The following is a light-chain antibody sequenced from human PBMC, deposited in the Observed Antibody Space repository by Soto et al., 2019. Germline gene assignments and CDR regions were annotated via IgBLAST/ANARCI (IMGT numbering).Light chain of an antibody. CDR2: GAS. CDR3: QQYNNWPWT. Sequence: EIVMTQSPATLSVSPGERATLSCRASQSVSRNLAWYQQKPGQAPRLLIYGASTRATGIPARFGGSGSGTEFTLTISSLQSEDFAVYYCQQYNNWPWTFGQGTKVEIK. V-gene: IGKV3-15*01. J-gene: IGKJ1*01. CDR1: QSVSRN.